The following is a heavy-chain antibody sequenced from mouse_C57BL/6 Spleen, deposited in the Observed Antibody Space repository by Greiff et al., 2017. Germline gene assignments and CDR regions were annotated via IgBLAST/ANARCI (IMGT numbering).Heavy chain of an antibody. D-gene: IGHD1-1*01. CDR2: ISSGSSTI. CDR1: GFTFSDYG. CDR3: ARDFYYYGSSYFDY. V-gene: IGHV5-17*01. J-gene: IGHJ2*01. Sequence: EVNVVESGGGLVKPGGSLKLSCAASGFTFSDYGMHWVRQAPEKGLEWVAYISSGSSTIYYADTVKGRFTISRDNAKNTLFLQMTSLRSEDTAMYYCARDFYYYGSSYFDYWGQGTTLTVSS.